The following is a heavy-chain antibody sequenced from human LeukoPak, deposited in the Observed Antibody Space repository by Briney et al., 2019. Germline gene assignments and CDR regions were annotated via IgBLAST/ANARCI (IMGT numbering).Heavy chain of an antibody. V-gene: IGHV3-23*01. D-gene: IGHD4-17*01. Sequence: PGASLRLSCAASGFTFSSYAMSWVRQAPGKGLEWVSAISGSGGSTYYADSVKGRFTISRDNSKNTLYLQMNSLRAEDTAVYYCAKDTVTTHHYYYGMDVWGQGTTVTVSS. J-gene: IGHJ6*02. CDR3: AKDTVTTHHYYYGMDV. CDR1: GFTFSSYA. CDR2: ISGSGGST.